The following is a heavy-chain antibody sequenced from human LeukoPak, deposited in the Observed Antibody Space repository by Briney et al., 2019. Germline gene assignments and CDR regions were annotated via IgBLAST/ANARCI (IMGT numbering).Heavy chain of an antibody. V-gene: IGHV3-23*01. CDR1: GFTFSSYE. Sequence: PGGSLRLSCAASGFTFSSYEMNWVRQAPGKGLEWVSAITGSGAFTDYADSVKGRVTISRDNSKNTLYLQMHSLRAEDTAVYYCAKRSAESSGYFDYWGQGTLVTVSS. D-gene: IGHD6-19*01. CDR3: AKRSAESSGYFDY. CDR2: ITGSGAFT. J-gene: IGHJ4*02.